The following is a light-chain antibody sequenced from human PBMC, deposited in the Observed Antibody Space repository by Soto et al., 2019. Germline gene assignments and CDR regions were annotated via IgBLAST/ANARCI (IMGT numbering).Light chain of an antibody. CDR3: QAWDTSTAV. J-gene: IGLJ2*01. CDR1: KLGDKY. V-gene: IGLV3-1*01. CDR2: QDS. Sequence: SYELTQPPSVSVSPGQTASITCSGDKLGDKYTSWYQQKPGQSPLLVIYQDSKRPSGIPERFSGSNSGNTATLTINGTQAMDEADYYCQAWDTSTAVFGGGTKVTVL.